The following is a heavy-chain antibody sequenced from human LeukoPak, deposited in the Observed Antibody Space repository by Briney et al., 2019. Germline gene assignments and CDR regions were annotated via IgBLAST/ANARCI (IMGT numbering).Heavy chain of an antibody. D-gene: IGHD5-12*01. Sequence: GGSLRLSCAASGFSFSSYWMSWVRQAPGKGLEWVANIKQDESAKYYVDSVKGRFTISRDNSKNTLYLQMNSLRAEDTAVYYCAKDLEGYSGYDRSFDYWGQGTLVTVSS. J-gene: IGHJ4*02. CDR2: IKQDESAK. CDR1: GFSFSSYW. V-gene: IGHV3-7*03. CDR3: AKDLEGYSGYDRSFDY.